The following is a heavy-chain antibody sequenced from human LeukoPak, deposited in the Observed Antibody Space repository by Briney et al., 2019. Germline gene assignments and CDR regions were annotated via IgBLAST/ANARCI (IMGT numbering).Heavy chain of an antibody. CDR1: GGSISSYY. CDR3: ARLPGVCSSGFRFDY. CDR2: SYYRGST. V-gene: IGHV4-59*08. D-gene: IGHD5-18*01. J-gene: IGHJ4*02. Sequence: PSETLSLTCTVSGGSISSYYWSWIRQPPGKGLEWIGYSYYRGSTKYNPSLKSRVIISLDTSKNQFSLKLSSVTAADTAMYYCARLPGVCSSGFRFDYWGQGTLVTVSS.